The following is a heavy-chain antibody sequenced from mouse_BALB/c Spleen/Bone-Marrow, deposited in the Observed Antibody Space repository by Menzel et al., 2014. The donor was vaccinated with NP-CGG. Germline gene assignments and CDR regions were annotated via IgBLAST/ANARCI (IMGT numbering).Heavy chain of an antibody. CDR1: GFNIXDTY. V-gene: IGHV14-3*02. CDR3: AFYCYGSSLFAY. Sequence: EVQLQQSGAELVKPGASVKLSCTASGFNIXDTYMHWVKQRPEQGLEWIGRIDPANGNTKYDPKFQGKATITADTSSNPAYLQLSSLTSEDTSVYYCAFYCYGSSLFAYWGQGTLVTVSA. J-gene: IGHJ3*01. D-gene: IGHD1-1*01. CDR2: IDPANGNT.